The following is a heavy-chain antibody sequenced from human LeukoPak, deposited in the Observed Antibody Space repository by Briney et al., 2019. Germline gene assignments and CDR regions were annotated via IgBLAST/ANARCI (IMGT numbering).Heavy chain of an antibody. CDR2: YEPEDGET. Sequence: ASVKVSCKSSGYTLSVLPIHWVRQAPGKGLECMGGYEPEDGETFYTQEFQGRVTMTEDISTDTAYMELSSLRSDDTAMYYCATRTVPTAIHSAFDIWGQGTMVSVSS. CDR1: GYTLSVLP. V-gene: IGHV1-24*01. J-gene: IGHJ3*02. D-gene: IGHD2-2*02. CDR3: ATRTVPTAIHSAFDI.